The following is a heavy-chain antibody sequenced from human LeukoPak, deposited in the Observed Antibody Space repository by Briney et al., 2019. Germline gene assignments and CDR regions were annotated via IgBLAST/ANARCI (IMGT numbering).Heavy chain of an antibody. V-gene: IGHV3-7*01. J-gene: IGHJ4*02. D-gene: IGHD6-13*01. CDR2: INQDGGEK. CDR1: GFTFSSFW. Sequence: GGSLRLSCEASGFTFSSFWMNWVRQAPGKGLEWVANINQDGGEKYYVDSVKGRFTISRDNAKNSLYLQMNSLRAEDTAVYYCARDIEAAGICFDYWGQGTLVTVSP. CDR3: ARDIEAAGICFDY.